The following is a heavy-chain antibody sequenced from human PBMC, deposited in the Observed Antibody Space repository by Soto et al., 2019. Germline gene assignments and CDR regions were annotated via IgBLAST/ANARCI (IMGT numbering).Heavy chain of an antibody. CDR1: GGSISSSSYY. CDR3: ARHTPAIAISDH. CDR2: IYYSGST. Sequence: QLQLQESGPGLVKPSETLSLTCTVSGGSISSSSYYWGWIRQPPGKGLEWIGSIYYSGSTYYNPSLKGRVTISVDLSKNQFSLKLSSVTAAATAVYYCARHTPAIAISDHWGQGTLATVSS. J-gene: IGHJ4*02. V-gene: IGHV4-39*01. D-gene: IGHD2-15*01.